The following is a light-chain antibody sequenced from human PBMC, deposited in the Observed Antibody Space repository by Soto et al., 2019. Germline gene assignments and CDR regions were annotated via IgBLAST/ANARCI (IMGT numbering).Light chain of an antibody. CDR2: DVS. CDR1: SSDDGEYNY. J-gene: IGLJ1*01. CDR3: SSYTSSNTLDFYV. V-gene: IGLV2-14*01. Sequence: QSVLTQPASVSGSPGQSITISCTGTSSDDGEYNYVSWYQQHPGKAPKLMIYDVSNRPSGVSNRFSGSKSGNTASLTISGIQAEDDADYYCSSYTSSNTLDFYVFGPGTKFTVL.